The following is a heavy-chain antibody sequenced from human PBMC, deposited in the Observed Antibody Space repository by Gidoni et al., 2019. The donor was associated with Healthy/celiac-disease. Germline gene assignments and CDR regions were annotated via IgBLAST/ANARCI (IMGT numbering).Heavy chain of an antibody. J-gene: IGHJ4*02. V-gene: IGHV3-7*03. CDR2: IKQDGSEK. CDR3: ARSAMTTVTSEDY. Sequence: EVQLVESGGGLVQPGGSLRLSCAASGFTFSSYWMSWVRQAPGKGLEWVANIKQDGSEKYYVDSVKGRFTISRDNAKNSLYLQMNSLRAEDTAVYYCARSAMTTVTSEDYWGQGTLVTVSS. CDR1: GFTFSSYW. D-gene: IGHD4-17*01.